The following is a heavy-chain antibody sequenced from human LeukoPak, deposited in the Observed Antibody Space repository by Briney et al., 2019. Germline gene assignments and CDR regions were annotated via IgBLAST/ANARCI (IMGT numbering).Heavy chain of an antibody. Sequence: GGSLRLSCAASGFTFSSYAMYWVRQAPGKGLEYVSAISSDGGSTYYANSVKGRFTISRDNSKNTLYLQMGSLRAEDMAVYYCARVGSGYYTDYWGQGTLVTVSS. CDR1: GFTFSSYA. CDR3: ARVGSGYYTDY. CDR2: ISSDGGST. D-gene: IGHD3-3*01. V-gene: IGHV3-64*01. J-gene: IGHJ4*02.